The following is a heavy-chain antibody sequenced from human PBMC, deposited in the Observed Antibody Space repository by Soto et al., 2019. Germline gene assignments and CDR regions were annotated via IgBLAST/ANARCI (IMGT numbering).Heavy chain of an antibody. J-gene: IGHJ5*02. CDR3: ALDFLFSAFGSPPFWSGYLGTNWFDP. D-gene: IGHD3-3*01. CDR2: IYTSGST. Sequence: SETLSLTCTVSGGSISSYYWSWIRQPAGKGLEWIGRIYTSGSTNYNPSLKSRVTMSVDTSKNQFSLKLSSVTAADTAVYYFALDFLFSAFGSPPFWSGYLGTNWFDPWGQGTLVTVSS. V-gene: IGHV4-4*07. CDR1: GGSISSYY.